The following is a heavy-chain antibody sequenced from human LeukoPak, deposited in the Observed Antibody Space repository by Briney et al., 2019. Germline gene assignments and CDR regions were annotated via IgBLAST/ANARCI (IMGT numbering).Heavy chain of an antibody. V-gene: IGHV4-34*01. CDR2: INHSAST. J-gene: IGHJ4*02. Sequence: SETLSLTCAVYGGSFSGYYWSWIRQPPGKGLDWIGEINHSASTNYNLSLKSRVTISVDTSKNQFSLKLSSVTAADTAVYYCARRHTGYSYGYRYWGQGTLVTVSS. D-gene: IGHD5-18*01. CDR1: GGSFSGYY. CDR3: ARRHTGYSYGYRY.